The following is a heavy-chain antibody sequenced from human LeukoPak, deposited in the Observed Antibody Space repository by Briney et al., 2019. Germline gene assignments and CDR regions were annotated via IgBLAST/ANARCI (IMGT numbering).Heavy chain of an antibody. J-gene: IGHJ3*02. V-gene: IGHV3-48*02. Sequence: PGGSLTLSCAASGFTFSSYSMNWVRQAPGKGLEWVSYISSSISVIYYADSVKGRFTISRDNAKNSLYLQMNSLRDEDTAVYYCARDQYSGHWYYALDIWGQGTMVTVSS. CDR1: GFTFSSYS. D-gene: IGHD6-19*01. CDR3: ARDQYSGHWYYALDI. CDR2: ISSSISVI.